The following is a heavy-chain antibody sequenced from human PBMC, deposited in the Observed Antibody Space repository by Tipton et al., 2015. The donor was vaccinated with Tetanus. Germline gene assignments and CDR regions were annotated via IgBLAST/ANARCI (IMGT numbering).Heavy chain of an antibody. J-gene: IGHJ4*02. Sequence: SLRLSCAASGFIFSSYGIYWVRQAPGKGLEWVAVSWYDGTDKYYADSVKGRFTISGDNSKNTLYLQMNSLRAEDTAVYYCAREADCSGGSCFSGDFDNWGQGTQVTVSS. CDR2: SWYDGTDK. CDR3: AREADCSGGSCFSGDFDN. V-gene: IGHV3-33*01. CDR1: GFIFSSYG. D-gene: IGHD2-15*01.